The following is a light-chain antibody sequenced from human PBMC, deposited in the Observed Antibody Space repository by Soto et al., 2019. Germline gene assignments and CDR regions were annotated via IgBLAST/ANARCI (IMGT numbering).Light chain of an antibody. V-gene: IGLV1-44*01. CDR2: SNN. CDR1: SSNIGSNT. CDR3: AAWDDSLSVV. J-gene: IGLJ2*01. Sequence: QSVLTQPPSASGTPGQRVTISCSGSSSNIGSNTVNWYQQLPGTAPKLLIYSNNQRPSGVPDRFSGSKSGTSASLAISGLQSEDEADYYCAAWDDSLSVVFGGGTQLTV.